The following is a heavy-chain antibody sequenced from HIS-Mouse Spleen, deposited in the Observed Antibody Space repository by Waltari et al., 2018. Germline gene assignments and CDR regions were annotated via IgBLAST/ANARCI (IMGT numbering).Heavy chain of an antibody. J-gene: IGHJ2*01. CDR1: GGSISSSSYY. CDR3: AREIPYSSSWYDWYFDL. D-gene: IGHD6-13*01. V-gene: IGHV4-39*07. Sequence: QLQLQESGPGLVKPSETLSLTCPVSGGSISSSSYYWGWFRQPPGKGLEWIGSIYYSGSTYYNPSLKSRVTISVDTSKNQFSLKLSSVTAADTAAYYCAREIPYSSSWYDWYFDLWGRGTLVTVSS. CDR2: IYYSGST.